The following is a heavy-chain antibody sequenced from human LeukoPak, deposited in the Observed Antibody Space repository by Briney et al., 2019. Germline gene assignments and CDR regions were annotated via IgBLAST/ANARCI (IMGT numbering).Heavy chain of an antibody. Sequence: SETLSLTCAVSGGSISSGGYSWSWIRQPPGKGMEVIAYIYYTGNTYFNPSLKSRVTISVDTSKNQFSLKLSSVPAADTAVYYCARVLAAAGNNWFDPWGQGTLVTVSS. D-gene: IGHD6-13*01. V-gene: IGHV4-30-4*07. CDR3: ARVLAAAGNNWFDP. J-gene: IGHJ5*02. CDR2: IYYTGNT. CDR1: GGSISSGGYS.